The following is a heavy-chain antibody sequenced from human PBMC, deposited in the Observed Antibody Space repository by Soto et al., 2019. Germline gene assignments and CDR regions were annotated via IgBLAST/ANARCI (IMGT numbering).Heavy chain of an antibody. V-gene: IGHV1-18*01. J-gene: IGHJ4*02. Sequence: QVQLVQSGAEVKKPGASVQVSCKASGYTFTSYGISWVRQAPGQGLEWMGWINAYNGNTTYAQKLQGRVTMTTDTATSTAYIALRSLRSDATAVYYCARDPVAGTYFDYWGQGALVTVSS. D-gene: IGHD6-19*01. CDR1: GYTFTSYG. CDR2: INAYNGNT. CDR3: ARDPVAGTYFDY.